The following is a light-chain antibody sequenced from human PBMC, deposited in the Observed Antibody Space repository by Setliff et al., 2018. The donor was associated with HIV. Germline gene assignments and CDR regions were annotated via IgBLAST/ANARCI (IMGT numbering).Light chain of an antibody. CDR3: QQYGASQWT. Sequence: EIVLTQSPGTLSVSPGERATLSCRASQSVGSNYLAWYQQRPGQAPRLLIYGASSRATGIPDRFSGSGSGTDFTLTISRLEPEDYAVYYCQQYGASQWTFGQGTKVDI. V-gene: IGKV3-20*01. J-gene: IGKJ1*01. CDR1: QSVGSNY. CDR2: GAS.